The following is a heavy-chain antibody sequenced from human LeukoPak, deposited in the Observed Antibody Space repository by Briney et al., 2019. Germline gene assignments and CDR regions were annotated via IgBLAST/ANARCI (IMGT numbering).Heavy chain of an antibody. CDR1: GFTFSSYA. D-gene: IGHD3-3*01. Sequence: PGGSLRLSCAASGFTFSSYAMSWVRQAPGKGLEWASAISGSGGSTYYADSVKGRFTISRDNSKNTLYLQMNSLRAEDTAVYYCAKQFWRTQRYNWLDPWGQGTLVTVSS. CDR3: AKQFWRTQRYNWLDP. CDR2: ISGSGGST. V-gene: IGHV3-23*01. J-gene: IGHJ5*02.